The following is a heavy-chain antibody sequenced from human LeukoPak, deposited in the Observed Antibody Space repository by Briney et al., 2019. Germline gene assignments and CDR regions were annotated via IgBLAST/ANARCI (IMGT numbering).Heavy chain of an antibody. CDR3: ARGTRYCSGGSCHYYYYGMDV. CDR1: GGTFSSYV. D-gene: IGHD2-15*01. CDR2: IIPILGLA. Sequence: ASVKVSCKASGGTFSSYVISWVRQAPGQGLEWMGRIIPILGLANYAQKFQGRVTITADKSTSTAYMELSSLRSEDTAVYYCARGTRYCSGGSCHYYYYGMDVWGQGTTVTVSS. J-gene: IGHJ6*02. V-gene: IGHV1-69*04.